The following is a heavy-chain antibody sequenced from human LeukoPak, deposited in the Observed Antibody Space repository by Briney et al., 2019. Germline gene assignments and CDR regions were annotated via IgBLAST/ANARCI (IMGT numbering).Heavy chain of an antibody. D-gene: IGHD4-17*01. J-gene: IGHJ4*02. V-gene: IGHV3-48*03. CDR3: ASGYGDYKAY. CDR1: GFTFSSQE. CDR2: ISSSGNTI. Sequence: GGSLRLSCPAYGFTFSSQEMNWVRQAPGKGLEWVSYISSSGNTIYYADSVKDRFTISRDNAKNSLYLQMNSLRAEDTAVYYCASGYGDYKAYWGQGTLVTVSS.